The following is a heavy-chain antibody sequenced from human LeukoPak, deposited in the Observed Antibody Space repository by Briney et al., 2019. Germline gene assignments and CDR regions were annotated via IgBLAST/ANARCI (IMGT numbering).Heavy chain of an antibody. CDR2: IIPIFGTA. V-gene: IGHV1-69*05. J-gene: IGHJ4*02. CDR3: ARDLDTAMVTIDY. Sequence: GASVNLSCTASGGTFSSYAISWVRQAPGQGLEWMGGIIPIFGTANYAQKFHGRVTITTDESTSTAYMELSSLRSEDTAVYYCARDLDTAMVTIDYWGQGTLVTVSS. D-gene: IGHD5-18*01. CDR1: GGTFSSYA.